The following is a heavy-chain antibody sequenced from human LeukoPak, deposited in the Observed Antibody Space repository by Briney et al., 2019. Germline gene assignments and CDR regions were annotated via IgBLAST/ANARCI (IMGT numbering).Heavy chain of an antibody. CDR2: ISSSSSYI. J-gene: IGHJ6*02. D-gene: IGHD6-19*01. CDR3: ARDRAVAAYRSGYYYYYGMDV. Sequence: GSLRLSCAASGFTSSSYSMNWVRQAPGKGLEWVSSISSSSSYIYYADSVKGRFTISRDNAKNSLYLQMNSLRAEDTAVYYCARDRAVAAYRSGYYYYYGMDVWGQGTTVTVSS. V-gene: IGHV3-21*01. CDR1: GFTSSSYS.